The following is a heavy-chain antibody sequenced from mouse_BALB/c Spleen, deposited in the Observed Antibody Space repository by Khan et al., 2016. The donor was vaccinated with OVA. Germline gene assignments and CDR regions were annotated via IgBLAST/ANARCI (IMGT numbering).Heavy chain of an antibody. CDR1: GYSFTSYW. V-gene: IGHV1S126*01. CDR3: ARGALYYGYGYYAMDY. Sequence: QVQLQQSGPQLVRPGASVKISCKASGYSFTSYWMHWVKQRPGQGLEWIGMIDPSDSETRLNQKFKDKATLTVDKSSSTAYMHLSSPTSEDSAVSYCARGALYYGYGYYAMDYWGQGTSVTVSS. J-gene: IGHJ4*01. CDR2: IDPSDSET. D-gene: IGHD2-2*01.